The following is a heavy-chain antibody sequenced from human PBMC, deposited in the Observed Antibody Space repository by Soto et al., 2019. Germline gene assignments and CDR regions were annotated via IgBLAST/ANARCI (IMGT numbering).Heavy chain of an antibody. CDR2: IWYDGSNK. Sequence: QVQLVESGGGVVQPGRSLRLSCAASGFTFSLYGMHWVRQAPGKGLEWVAVIWYDGSNKFYADSVKGRFTISRDNSKNTLYLKMNSLRDEDTAVYYCARGLRGITFSGMDVGGKGPTFIVSS. CDR1: GFTFSLYG. D-gene: IGHD3-16*01. V-gene: IGHV3-33*01. J-gene: IGHJ6*04. CDR3: ARGLRGITFSGMDV.